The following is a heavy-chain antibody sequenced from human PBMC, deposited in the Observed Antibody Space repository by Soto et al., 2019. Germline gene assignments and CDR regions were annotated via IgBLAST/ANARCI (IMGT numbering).Heavy chain of an antibody. V-gene: IGHV4-34*01. CDR2: MYHSXSP. CDR3: ARGGGDWNMDV. Sequence: XXTLSLTCAVYGGSFSGYYWSWIRQPPGGGLEWTGXMYHSXSPNYNTSLKXXVTLSADXXKNQFSLKMSSVTAADTAVYYCARGGGDWNMDVWDKGTTVTVSS. J-gene: IGHJ6*03. CDR1: GGSFSGYY. D-gene: IGHD1-1*01.